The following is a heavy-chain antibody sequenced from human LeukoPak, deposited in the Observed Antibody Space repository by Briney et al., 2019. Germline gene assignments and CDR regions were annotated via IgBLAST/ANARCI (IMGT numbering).Heavy chain of an antibody. D-gene: IGHD1-1*01. CDR3: ARDHNYAFDN. CDR1: GFTFSDYS. J-gene: IGHJ4*02. Sequence: GGSLRPSCAASGFTFSDYSMNWVRQAPGKGLEWISYIGISSGNTKYADSVKGRFTISGDNAKNSLYLQMNSLRVEDTAVYYCARDHNYAFDNWGQGTLVTVSS. V-gene: IGHV3-48*04. CDR2: IGISSGNT.